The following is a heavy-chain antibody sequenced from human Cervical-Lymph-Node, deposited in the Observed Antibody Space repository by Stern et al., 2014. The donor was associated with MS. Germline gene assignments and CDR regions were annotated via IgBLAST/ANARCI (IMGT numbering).Heavy chain of an antibody. Sequence: VQLVESGGGVMKPGSSVKVSCEAAGFTFTSYAMNWVRQAPGQGLEWVAVISYDGNTKYYADSGKGRFTISRDNSKNTLYLQMSSLRAEDTAVYYCVRERSSRGFDYWGQGSLVTVSS. CDR3: VRERSSRGFDY. D-gene: IGHD5/OR15-5a*01. CDR1: GFTFTSYA. J-gene: IGHJ4*02. V-gene: IGHV3-30-3*01. CDR2: ISYDGNTK.